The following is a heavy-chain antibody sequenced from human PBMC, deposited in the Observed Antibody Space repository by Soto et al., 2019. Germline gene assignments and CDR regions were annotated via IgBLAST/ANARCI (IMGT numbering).Heavy chain of an antibody. V-gene: IGHV1-3*01. CDR2: INAGNGNT. CDR1: GYTFTSYA. Sequence: ASVKVSCKASGYTFTSYAVHWVRQAPGQRLEWMGWINAGNGNTKYSQKFQGRVTITRDTSASTAYMELSSLRSEDTAVYYCARGSSWFLGFDYWGQGTLVTVSS. D-gene: IGHD6-13*01. CDR3: ARGSSWFLGFDY. J-gene: IGHJ4*02.